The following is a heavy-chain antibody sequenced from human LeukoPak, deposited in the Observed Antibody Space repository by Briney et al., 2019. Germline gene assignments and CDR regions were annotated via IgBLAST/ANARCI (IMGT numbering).Heavy chain of an antibody. J-gene: IGHJ5*02. Sequence: SVKVSCKASGGTFSSYAISWVRQAPGQGLEWMGGIIPIFGTANYAQKFQGRVTITTDESTSTAYMELSSLRSEDTAVHYCARVWSGQGWFDPWGQGTLVTVSS. CDR2: IIPIFGTA. V-gene: IGHV1-69*05. CDR3: ARVWSGQGWFDP. D-gene: IGHD3-3*01. CDR1: GGTFSSYA.